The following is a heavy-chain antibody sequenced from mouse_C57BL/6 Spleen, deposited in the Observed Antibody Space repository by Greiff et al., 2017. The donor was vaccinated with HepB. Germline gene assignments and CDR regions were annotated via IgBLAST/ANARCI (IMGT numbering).Heavy chain of an antibody. CDR3: ARNFDYYGSSPLDY. D-gene: IGHD1-1*01. CDR2: IYPGSGNT. CDR1: GYTFPDYY. Sequence: VQLQQSGAELVRPGASVKLSCKASGYTFPDYYINWVKQRPGQGLEWIARIYPGSGNTYYNEKFKGKATLTAEKSSSTAYMQLSSLTSEDSAVYFCARNFDYYGSSPLDYWGQGTTLTVSS. J-gene: IGHJ2*01. V-gene: IGHV1-76*01.